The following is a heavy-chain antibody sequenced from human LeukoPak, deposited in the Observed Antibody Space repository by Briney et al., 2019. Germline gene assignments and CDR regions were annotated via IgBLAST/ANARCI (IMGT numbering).Heavy chain of an antibody. V-gene: IGHV4-30-4*01. CDR2: ISYSGST. CDR1: GGSISSSNNY. Sequence: SETLSLTCTVSGGSISSSNNYWSWIRQPPGKGLEWIGYISYSGSTHYNPALKSRLSISGDTSKNQFSLKLSSVTAADTAVYYCARGGGYSYGYYFDYWGQGTLVTVSS. CDR3: ARGGGYSYGYYFDY. J-gene: IGHJ4*02. D-gene: IGHD5-18*01.